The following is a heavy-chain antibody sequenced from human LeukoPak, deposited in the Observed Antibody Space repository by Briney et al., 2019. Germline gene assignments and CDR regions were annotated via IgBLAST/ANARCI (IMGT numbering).Heavy chain of an antibody. D-gene: IGHD3-22*01. CDR3: ARHFYYDSSGYYGDNSFDI. J-gene: IGHJ3*02. Sequence: GESLKISCKGSEDSFTNYWIGWVRQMPGKGLECMGIIYPGDSDTRYSPSFQGQVTISADKSISTAYPQWSSLKASDTAMYYCARHFYYDSSGYYGDNSFDIWGQGTMVTVSS. CDR1: EDSFTNYW. V-gene: IGHV5-51*01. CDR2: IYPGDSDT.